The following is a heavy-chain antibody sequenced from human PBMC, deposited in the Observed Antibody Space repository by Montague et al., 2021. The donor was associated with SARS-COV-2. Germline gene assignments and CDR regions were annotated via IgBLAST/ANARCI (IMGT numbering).Heavy chain of an antibody. V-gene: IGHV4-38-2*02. D-gene: IGHD3-10*01. CDR1: GYSISSGYY. CDR2: FYHSGSS. J-gene: IGHJ5*02. CDR3: ARDCYDYGSGSYQRWFDP. Sequence: SETLSLTCTVSGYSISSGYYCGWFRQPPGKGLEWIGSFYHSGSSYYKPSLKSRVTISVYTSKNQFSLKLSSVTAADTAVYYCARDCYDYGSGSYQRWFDPWGQGTLRSLSS.